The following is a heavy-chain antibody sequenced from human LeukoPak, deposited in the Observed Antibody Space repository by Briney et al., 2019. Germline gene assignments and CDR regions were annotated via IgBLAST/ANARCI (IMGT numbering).Heavy chain of an antibody. CDR1: GGPISSYY. Sequence: SETLSLTCTVSGGPISSYYWSWIRQPAGKGLEWIGRIYTSGSTNYNPSLKSRVTMSVDTSKNQFSLKLSSVTAADTAVYYCARGGYDFWSGYYFNAFDIWGQGTMVTVSS. CDR2: IYTSGST. V-gene: IGHV4-4*07. D-gene: IGHD3-3*01. CDR3: ARGGYDFWSGYYFNAFDI. J-gene: IGHJ3*02.